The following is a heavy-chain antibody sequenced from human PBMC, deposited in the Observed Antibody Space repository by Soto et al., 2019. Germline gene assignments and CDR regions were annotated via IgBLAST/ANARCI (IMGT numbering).Heavy chain of an antibody. D-gene: IGHD3-3*01. CDR1: GFSFSSYC. V-gene: IGHV3-74*01. J-gene: IGHJ4*02. CDR3: ASAQFVLDSNHIAGIDY. CDR2: INSDGSST. Sequence: EVQLVESGGGLVQPGGSLRLACAASGFSFSSYCMYWVRQAPGKGLVWVSRINSDGSSTNYAASVKGRCTISRDNAKKTLHLQMNRPRAEDTAVYYCASAQFVLDSNHIAGIDYWGQGALVIVS.